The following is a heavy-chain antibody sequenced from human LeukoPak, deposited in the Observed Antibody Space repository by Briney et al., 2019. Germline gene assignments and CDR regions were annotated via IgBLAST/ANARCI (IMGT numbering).Heavy chain of an antibody. J-gene: IGHJ4*02. D-gene: IGHD6-19*01. CDR2: ISGSGSTI. Sequence: GGSLRLSCAASGFSFSDHYMSWIRQAPGKGLEWVSYISGSGSTIYYADSVKGRFTISRDNAQNSLYLRLSSLRAEDTAVYYCARDIQYSSGWYSDFDYWGQGTLVTVSS. CDR1: GFSFSDHY. V-gene: IGHV3-11*04. CDR3: ARDIQYSSGWYSDFDY.